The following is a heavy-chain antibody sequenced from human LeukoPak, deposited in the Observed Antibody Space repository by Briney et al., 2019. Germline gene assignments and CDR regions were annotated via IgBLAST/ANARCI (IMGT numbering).Heavy chain of an antibody. J-gene: IGHJ4*02. V-gene: IGHV3-74*01. CDR2: INNDGSST. Sequence: EGSLRLSCAASGFTFNSYWTHWVRQAPGKGLVWISRINNDGSSTNYADSVKGRFTTSRDNAKNTLYLQMNSLRAEDTAVYYCALRYCTSTSCYPYFDYWGQGTVVTVSS. D-gene: IGHD2-2*01. CDR1: GFTFNSYW. CDR3: ALRYCTSTSCYPYFDY.